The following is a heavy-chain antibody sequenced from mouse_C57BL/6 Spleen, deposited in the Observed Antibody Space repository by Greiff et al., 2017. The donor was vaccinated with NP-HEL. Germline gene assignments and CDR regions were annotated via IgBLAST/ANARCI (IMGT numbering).Heavy chain of an antibody. Sequence: EVQLQESGPGLVKPSQSLSLTCSVTGYSITSGYYWNWIRQFPGNKLEWMGYISYDGSNNYNPSLKNRISITRDTSKNQFFLKLNSVTTEDTATYYCASLPFSYYYGSSYAMDYWGQGTSVTVSS. CDR2: ISYDGSN. V-gene: IGHV3-6*01. CDR3: ASLPFSYYYGSSYAMDY. J-gene: IGHJ4*01. CDR1: GYSITSGYY. D-gene: IGHD1-1*01.